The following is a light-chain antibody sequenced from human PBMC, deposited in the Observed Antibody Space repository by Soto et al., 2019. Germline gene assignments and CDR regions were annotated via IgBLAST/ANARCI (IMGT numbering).Light chain of an antibody. Sequence: QSALTQPASWSGSPGQSITISCTGTSSDVGSYNLVSWYQHHPGKAPQLMIFVVSKRPSGVSNRFSGSKSGNTASLTISGLQAEDEADYYCCSYAGENYVSGAGTKVTAL. V-gene: IGLV2-23*02. CDR2: VVS. J-gene: IGLJ1*01. CDR3: CSYAGENYV. CDR1: SSDVGSYNL.